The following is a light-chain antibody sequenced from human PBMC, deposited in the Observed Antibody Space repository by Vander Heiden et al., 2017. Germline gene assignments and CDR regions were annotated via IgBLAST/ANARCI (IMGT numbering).Light chain of an antibody. Sequence: QLTQSPSPLSASAGERATFTCRASQGISRDLAWYQQKPGKAPKLLIYDSSTWPTGVPSRFSGSGSGTDFTLTISSLQPEDFATYYCQQHKSYPLTFGGGTKVEI. CDR1: QGISRD. CDR2: DSS. V-gene: IGKV1-9*01. CDR3: QQHKSYPLT. J-gene: IGKJ4*01.